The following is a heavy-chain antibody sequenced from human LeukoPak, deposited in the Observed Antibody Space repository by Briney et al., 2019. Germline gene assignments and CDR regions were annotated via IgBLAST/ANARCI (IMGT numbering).Heavy chain of an antibody. D-gene: IGHD3-3*01. J-gene: IGHJ4*02. V-gene: IGHV1-2*02. CDR1: GYTFTGYY. CDR2: INPKSGGT. CDR3: ATSGGTSGPELDY. Sequence: ASVKVSCKASGYTFTGYYMHWVRQAPGQGLEWMGWINPKSGGTNYAQKFQGRVTMTRDTSISTAYMEVSRMTSDDTAVYYCATSGGTSGPELDYWGRGTLVTVSP.